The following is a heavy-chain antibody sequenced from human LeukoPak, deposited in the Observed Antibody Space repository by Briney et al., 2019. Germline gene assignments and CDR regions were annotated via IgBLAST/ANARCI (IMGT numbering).Heavy chain of an antibody. D-gene: IGHD6-13*01. Sequence: ASVKVSCKASGYTFTSYYMRWVRQAPGQGLEWMGIVNPSGGSTSYAQKFQGRVTMTRDTSTSTVYMELSSLRSEDTAVYYCARASSWQDDYWGQGTLVTVSS. V-gene: IGHV1-46*03. CDR2: VNPSGGST. CDR1: GYTFTSYY. J-gene: IGHJ4*02. CDR3: ARASSWQDDY.